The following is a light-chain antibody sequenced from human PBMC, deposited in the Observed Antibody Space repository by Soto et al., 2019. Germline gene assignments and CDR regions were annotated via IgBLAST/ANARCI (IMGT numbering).Light chain of an antibody. CDR1: SSDVGSYNL. CDR2: EAS. Sequence: QSALTQPASVSGSPGQSITISCTGTSSDVGSYNLVSWYQLHPGRAPKVIIYEASKRPSGVPDRFSGSKSGNTASLTISGLQGEDEADYYCCSYAGDYTFVIFGGGTKLTVL. V-gene: IGLV2-23*01. J-gene: IGLJ2*01. CDR3: CSYAGDYTFVI.